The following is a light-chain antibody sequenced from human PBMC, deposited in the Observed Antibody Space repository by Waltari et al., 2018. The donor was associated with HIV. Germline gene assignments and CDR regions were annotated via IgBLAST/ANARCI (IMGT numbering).Light chain of an antibody. Sequence: ENVLTQSPATLSLSPGERATLSCGASQTVSNNYLAWYQQKPGLAPRLLIYDASSRAAGVPDRFSGSGSGTDFTLTISRLEPEDFAVYYCHQFGSSTSYTFGQGTKLEIK. J-gene: IGKJ2*01. CDR2: DAS. V-gene: IGKV3D-20*01. CDR1: QTVSNNY. CDR3: HQFGSSTSYT.